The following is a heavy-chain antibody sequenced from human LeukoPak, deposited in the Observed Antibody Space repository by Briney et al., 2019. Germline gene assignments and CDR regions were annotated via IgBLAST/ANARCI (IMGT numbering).Heavy chain of an antibody. V-gene: IGHV4-4*02. J-gene: IGHJ3*02. D-gene: IGHD6-13*01. Sequence: SETLSLTCAVSGASIISNNWWSWVRQPSGKGLEWIGYIYYSGTTYYNPSLKSRLTISVDTSENQFSLKLSSVTAADTAVYYCARNSNNAFDIWGQGTMVTVSS. CDR3: ARNSNNAFDI. CDR2: IYYSGTT. CDR1: GASIISNNW.